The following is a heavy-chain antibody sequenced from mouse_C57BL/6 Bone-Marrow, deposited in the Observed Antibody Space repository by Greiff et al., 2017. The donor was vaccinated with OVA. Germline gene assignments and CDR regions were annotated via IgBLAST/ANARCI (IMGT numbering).Heavy chain of an antibody. CDR1: GYSITSGYY. V-gene: IGHV3-6*01. D-gene: IGHD2-2*01. Sequence: EVQLQESGPGLVKPSQSLSLTCSVTGYSITSGYYWNWIRQFPGNKLEWMGYISYDGSNNYNPSLKNRISITRYTSKNQFFLKLNSVSTEDTATYYGARSGGYGAWFAYWGQGTLVTVSA. CDR2: ISYDGSN. J-gene: IGHJ3*01. CDR3: ARSGGYGAWFAY.